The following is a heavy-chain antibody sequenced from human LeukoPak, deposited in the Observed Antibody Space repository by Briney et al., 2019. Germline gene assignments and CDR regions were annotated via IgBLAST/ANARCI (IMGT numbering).Heavy chain of an antibody. J-gene: IGHJ4*02. CDR3: ARDPARPYYYDSSGYSHYFDY. V-gene: IGHV3-11*04. Sequence: GGSLRLSCAASGFTFSDYYMSWIRQAPGKGLEWVSYISSSGSTIYYADSVKGRFTISRDNAKNSLYLQMNSLRAEDTAVYYCARDPARPYYYDSSGYSHYFDYWGQGTLVTVSS. D-gene: IGHD3-22*01. CDR1: GFTFSDYY. CDR2: ISSSGSTI.